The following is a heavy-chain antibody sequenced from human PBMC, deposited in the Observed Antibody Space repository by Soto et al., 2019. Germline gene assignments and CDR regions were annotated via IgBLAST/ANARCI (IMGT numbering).Heavy chain of an antibody. V-gene: IGHV6-1*01. CDR1: GDSVSSNSAA. Sequence: SQTLSLTGAISGDSVSSNSAAWNWIRQSPSRGLEWLGRTYYRSKWYNDYAVSVKSRITINPDTSKNQFSLQLNSVTPEDTAVYYCARSHPYYYDSSGLAGGMDVWGQGTTVTVSS. J-gene: IGHJ6*02. D-gene: IGHD3-22*01. CDR2: TYYRSKWYN. CDR3: ARSHPYYYDSSGLAGGMDV.